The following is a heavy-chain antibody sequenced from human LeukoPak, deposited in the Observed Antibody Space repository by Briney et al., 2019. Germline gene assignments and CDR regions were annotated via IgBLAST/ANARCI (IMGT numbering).Heavy chain of an antibody. Sequence: PSQTLSLTCTVSGASISSTGYYWSWIRQHPGKGLEWIGYIYYSGSTYYNPSLKSRVTISVDTSKNQFSLKLSSVTAADTAVYYCARDQGPLGASLGIAAAGLAFDIWGQGTMVTVSS. CDR3: ARDQGPLGASLGIAAAGLAFDI. D-gene: IGHD6-13*01. J-gene: IGHJ3*02. CDR1: GASISSTGYY. CDR2: IYYSGST. V-gene: IGHV4-31*03.